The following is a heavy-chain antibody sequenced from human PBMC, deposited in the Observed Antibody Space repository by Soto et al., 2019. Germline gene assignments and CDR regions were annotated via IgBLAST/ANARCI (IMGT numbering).Heavy chain of an antibody. J-gene: IGHJ6*02. CDR2: ISSSSSYI. Sequence: ASVKVSCAASGFTFSSYSMNWVRQAPGKGLEWVSSISSSSSYIYYADSVKGRFTISRDNAKNSLYLQMNSLRAEDTAVYYCARYMTTVTEAYYYYYYGMDVWGQGTTVTVSS. CDR3: ARYMTTVTEAYYYYYYGMDV. CDR1: GFTFSSYS. D-gene: IGHD4-17*01. V-gene: IGHV3-21*01.